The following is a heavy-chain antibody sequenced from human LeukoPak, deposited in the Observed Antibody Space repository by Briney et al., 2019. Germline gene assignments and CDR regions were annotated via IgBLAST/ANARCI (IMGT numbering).Heavy chain of an antibody. J-gene: IGHJ4*02. D-gene: IGHD3-22*01. V-gene: IGHV4-59*12. CDR2: IYYSGNT. CDR3: ARVTDYYDSSGYPDY. Sequence: MSSETLSLTCTVSGGSISDYYWTWIRQPPGKGLEWIGHIYYSGNTIYNPSLKSRVTISVDTSKNQFSLKLSSVTAADTAVYYCARVTDYYDSSGYPDYWGQGTLVTVSS. CDR1: GGSISDYY.